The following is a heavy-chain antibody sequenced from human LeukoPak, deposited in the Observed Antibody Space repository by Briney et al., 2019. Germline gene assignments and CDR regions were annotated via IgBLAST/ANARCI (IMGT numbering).Heavy chain of an antibody. V-gene: IGHV1-69*04. D-gene: IGHD5-18*01. CDR3: ARDRGNTAMVQPALDDDY. J-gene: IGHJ4*02. CDR1: GGTFSSYA. CDR2: IIPILGIA. Sequence: SVKVSCKASGGTFSSYAISWVRQAPGQGLEWMGRIIPILGIANYAQKFQGRVTITADKSTRTAYMELSSLRSEDTAVYYCARDRGNTAMVQPALDDDYWGQGTLVTVSS.